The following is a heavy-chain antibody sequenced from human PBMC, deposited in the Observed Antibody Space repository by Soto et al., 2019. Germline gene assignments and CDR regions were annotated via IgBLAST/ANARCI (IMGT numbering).Heavy chain of an antibody. CDR2: MNPNSGNT. Sequence: ASVKVSCKASGYTFTSYDINWVRQATGQGLEWMGWMNPNSGNTGYAQKFQGRVTMTRNTSISTAYMELSSLRSEDTAVFYCARGPIVVVPAARDFDYWGQGTLVTVSS. D-gene: IGHD2-2*01. J-gene: IGHJ4*02. CDR1: GYTFTSYD. CDR3: ARGPIVVVPAARDFDY. V-gene: IGHV1-8*01.